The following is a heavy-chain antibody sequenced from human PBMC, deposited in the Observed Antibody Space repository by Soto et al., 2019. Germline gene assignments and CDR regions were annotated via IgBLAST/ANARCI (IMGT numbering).Heavy chain of an antibody. CDR2: IMSKTDGGTK. CDR1: GFTFSKAW. J-gene: IGHJ4*02. CDR3: TTDSGMSPYSFDY. D-gene: IGHD1-26*01. V-gene: IGHV3-15*01. Sequence: VGSLRLSCATSGFTFSKAWVGWVRQAPGKGLEWVGRIMSKTDGGTKDYAAPVKGRFTISRDDSKSTLYLQMNSLKTEDTAFYYCTTDSGMSPYSFDYWGQGTLVTVSS.